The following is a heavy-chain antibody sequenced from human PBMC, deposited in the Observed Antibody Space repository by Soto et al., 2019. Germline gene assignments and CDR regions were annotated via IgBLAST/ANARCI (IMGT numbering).Heavy chain of an antibody. V-gene: IGHV3-7*01. CDR2: IKQDGSEK. CDR3: ARDRYSYYDFWSGSLPYYYYGMDV. Sequence: PGGSLRLSCVASGFTFSSYWMHWVRQAPGKGLEWVANIKQDGSEKYYVDSVKGRFTISRDNAKNSLYLQMNSLRAEDTAVYYCARDRYSYYDFWSGSLPYYYYGMDVWGQGTTVTVSS. J-gene: IGHJ6*02. CDR1: GFTFSSYW. D-gene: IGHD3-3*01.